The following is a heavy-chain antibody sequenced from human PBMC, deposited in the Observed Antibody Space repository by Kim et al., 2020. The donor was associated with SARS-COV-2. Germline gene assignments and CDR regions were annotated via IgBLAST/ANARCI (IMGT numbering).Heavy chain of an antibody. CDR3: AREHLPVTTVNDDAFDI. J-gene: IGHJ3*02. D-gene: IGHD4-17*01. Sequence: GGSLRLSCAASGFTFSSYAMHWVRQAPGKGLEWVAVISYDGSNKYYADSVKGRFTISRDNSKNTLYLQMNSLRAEDTAVYYCAREHLPVTTVNDDAFDIWGQGTMVTVSS. CDR2: ISYDGSNK. CDR1: GFTFSSYA. V-gene: IGHV3-30*04.